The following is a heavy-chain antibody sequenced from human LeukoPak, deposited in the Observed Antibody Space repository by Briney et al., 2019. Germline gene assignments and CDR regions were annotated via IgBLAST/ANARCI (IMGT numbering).Heavy chain of an antibody. V-gene: IGHV4-34*01. CDR2: INHSGST. CDR1: GGSFSGYY. CDR3: ARWFGVADY. J-gene: IGHJ4*02. D-gene: IGHD3-3*01. Sequence: PSETLSLTCAVYGGSFSGYYWSWIRQPPGKGLEWIGEINHSGSTNYNPSLKSRVTISVDTSKNQFSLKLSSVTAADTAVYYCARWFGVADYWGQGTLVTASS.